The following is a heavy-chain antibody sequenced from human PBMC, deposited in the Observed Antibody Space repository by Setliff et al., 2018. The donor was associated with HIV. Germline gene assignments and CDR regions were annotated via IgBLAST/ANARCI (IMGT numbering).Heavy chain of an antibody. CDR2: IKQDGSEK. CDR1: GFTFSSYW. J-gene: IGHJ4*02. Sequence: PGGSLRLSCAASGFTFSSYWMSWVRQAPGKGLEWVANIKQDGSEKYYVDSVKGRFTISRDNAKKSLYLQMNSLRAEDTAVYYCRAINYYDSSGYYSFDYWGQGTLVTVSS. CDR3: RAINYYDSSGYYSFDY. D-gene: IGHD3-22*01. V-gene: IGHV3-7*01.